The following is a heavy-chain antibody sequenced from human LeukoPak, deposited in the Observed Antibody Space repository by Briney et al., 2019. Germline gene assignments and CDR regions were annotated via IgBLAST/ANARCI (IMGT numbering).Heavy chain of an antibody. Sequence: GASAQVSCKAAGCSFTSYCISWVGQAPRQGREGMGWIRSYNGNTNYAQKLQARLTITTDTSARTAYTEVRSQRSDHTGVYYCAREGGGGAGTGGYWGQGGQPSVSP. V-gene: IGHV1-18*01. D-gene: IGHD6-19*01. J-gene: IGHJ4*02. CDR1: GCSFTSYC. CDR2: IRSYNGNT. CDR3: AREGGGGAGTGGY.